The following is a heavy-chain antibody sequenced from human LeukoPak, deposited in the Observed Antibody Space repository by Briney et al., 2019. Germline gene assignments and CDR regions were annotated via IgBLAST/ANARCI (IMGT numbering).Heavy chain of an antibody. J-gene: IGHJ6*03. CDR2: IVVGSGNT. V-gene: IGHV1-58*01. D-gene: IGHD2-2*01. CDR3: AAGALNIVVVPAAPPYYYYYYYMDV. CDR1: GFTFTSSA. Sequence: ASVKVSCKASGFTFTSSAVQWVRQARGQRLEWIGWIVVGSGNTNYAQKFQERVTITRDMSTSTAYMELSSLRSEDTAVYYCAAGALNIVVVPAAPPYYYYYYYMDVWGKGTTVTVSS.